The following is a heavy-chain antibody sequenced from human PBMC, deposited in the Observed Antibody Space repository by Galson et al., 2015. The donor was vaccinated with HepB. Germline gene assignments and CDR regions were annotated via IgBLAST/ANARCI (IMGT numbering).Heavy chain of an antibody. J-gene: IGHJ3*02. CDR1: GFTFSSYA. CDR2: ISGSGGST. Sequence: SLRLSCAASGFTFSSYAMSWVRQAPGKGLEWVSAISGSGGSTYYADSVKGRFTISRDNSKNTLYLQMNSLRAEDTAVYYCAKDQRELLWFGELSLGAFDIWGQGTMVTVSS. V-gene: IGHV3-23*01. CDR3: AKDQRELLWFGELSLGAFDI. D-gene: IGHD3-10*01.